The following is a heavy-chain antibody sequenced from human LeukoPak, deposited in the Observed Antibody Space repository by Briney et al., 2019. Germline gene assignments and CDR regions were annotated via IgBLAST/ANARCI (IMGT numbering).Heavy chain of an antibody. CDR3: ARSRLPTTVDY. J-gene: IGHJ4*02. CDR1: GFTVSSNY. Sequence: GGSLRLSCAASGFTVSSNYMSWVRQAPGKGLEWVSVIYSGGSTYYADSVKGRFTISRDNSKDTLYLQMNSLRAEDTAVYYCARSRLPTTVDYWGQGTLVTVSS. D-gene: IGHD4-17*01. V-gene: IGHV3-53*01. CDR2: IYSGGST.